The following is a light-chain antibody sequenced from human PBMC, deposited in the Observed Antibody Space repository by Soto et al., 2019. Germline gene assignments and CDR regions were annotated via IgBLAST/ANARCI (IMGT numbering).Light chain of an antibody. CDR2: DVS. CDR3: SSYISGCYV. J-gene: IGLJ1*01. CDR1: SSDVGGYNY. Sequence: QSALTQPASVSGSPGQSVTVACTGTSSDVGGYNYVSWYQQHPGKAPKLMIYDVSDRPSGVSNRFSGSKSGNTASLTISGLKAEEEADYYCSSYISGCYVXGTGTKETVL. V-gene: IGLV2-14*01.